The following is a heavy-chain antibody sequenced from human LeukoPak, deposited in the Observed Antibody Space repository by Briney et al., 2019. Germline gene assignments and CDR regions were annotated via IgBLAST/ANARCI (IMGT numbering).Heavy chain of an antibody. CDR3: ARAAMRYYDILTGYYNDY. Sequence: ASVKVSCKASGYTFTSYGISWVRRAPGQGLEWMGWISAYNGNTNYAQKLQGRVTMTTDTSTSTAYMELRSLRSDDTAVYYCARAAMRYYDILTGYYNDYWGQGTLVTVSS. CDR1: GYTFTSYG. J-gene: IGHJ4*02. V-gene: IGHV1-18*01. CDR2: ISAYNGNT. D-gene: IGHD3-9*01.